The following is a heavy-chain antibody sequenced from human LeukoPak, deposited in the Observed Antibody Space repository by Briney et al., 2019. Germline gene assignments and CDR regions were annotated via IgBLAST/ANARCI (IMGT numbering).Heavy chain of an antibody. CDR1: GGSISSSDYY. J-gene: IGHJ3*02. D-gene: IGHD3-22*01. Sequence: ETSETLSLTCTVSGGSISSSDYYWGWIRQPPGKGLEWIGSIYYFGSTYYNPSLKSRVTISVDTSKNQFSLKLSSVTAADTAVYYCARRGYYDSSGYYYGVHAFDIWGQGTMVTVSS. V-gene: IGHV4-39*07. CDR3: ARRGYYDSSGYYYGVHAFDI. CDR2: IYYFGST.